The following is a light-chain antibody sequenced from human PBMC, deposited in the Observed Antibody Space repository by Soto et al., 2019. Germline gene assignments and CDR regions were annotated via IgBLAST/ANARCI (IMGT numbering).Light chain of an antibody. CDR2: LGT. CDR1: QSLLYSNGYNY. CDR3: MQALQLRT. V-gene: IGKV2-28*01. J-gene: IGKJ2*01. Sequence: DIVMTQSPLSLPVTPGEPASISCRSSQSLLYSNGYNYLDWYLQKPGQSPQLLIYLGTNRASGVPDRFSGSGSGTDFTLKISRLEAEDVGFYYCMQALQLRTFGQGTKLEIK.